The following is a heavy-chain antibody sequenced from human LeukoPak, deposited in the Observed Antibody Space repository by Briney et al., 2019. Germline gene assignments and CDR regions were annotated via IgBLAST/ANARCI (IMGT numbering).Heavy chain of an antibody. V-gene: IGHV2-5*02. Sequence: SGPTLLKPTQTLTLTCTFSGFSLSTNDVGVGWIRQPPGEALEWLALIYWDDDKRYSPSQKSRLTITKDTSKNQVVLTMAYMDPADTATYYCAFSKYSRSDFDSWGQGTLVTVSS. CDR3: AFSKYSRSDFDS. CDR2: IYWDDDK. D-gene: IGHD6-6*01. J-gene: IGHJ4*02. CDR1: GFSLSTNDVG.